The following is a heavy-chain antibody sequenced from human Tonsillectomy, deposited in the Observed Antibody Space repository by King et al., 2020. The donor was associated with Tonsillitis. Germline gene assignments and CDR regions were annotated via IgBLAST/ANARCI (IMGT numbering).Heavy chain of an antibody. D-gene: IGHD2-21*01. CDR2: IHHSGST. V-gene: IGHV4-38-2*01. Sequence: QLQESGPGLVKPSETMSLTCAVSGSSITSDYHWGWIRQSPGKGLEWIGTIHHSGSTDYNASLKSRATISVDTSKTHFTLKLSSMTAPDTAVYYCARIRGIVVLSLEEPLCDYWGDGSLVTVAS. CDR3: ARIRGIVVLSLEEPLCDY. J-gene: IGHJ4*01. CDR1: GSSITSDYH.